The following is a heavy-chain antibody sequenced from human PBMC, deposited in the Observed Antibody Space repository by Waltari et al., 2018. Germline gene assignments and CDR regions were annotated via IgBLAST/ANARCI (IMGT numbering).Heavy chain of an antibody. J-gene: IGHJ2*01. CDR1: GYHFTGYY. V-gene: IGHV1-2*06. CDR3: ARGPEFDGDYWYFDL. CDR2: INPNSGGT. D-gene: IGHD3-10*01. Sequence: QVQLVQSGAEVKKPGASVKVSCKASGYHFTGYYMQWVRQAPGQGLEWMGRINPNSGGTNYAQKFQGRVTMTRDTSISTAYMELSRLRSDDTAVYYCARGPEFDGDYWYFDLWGRGTLVTVSS.